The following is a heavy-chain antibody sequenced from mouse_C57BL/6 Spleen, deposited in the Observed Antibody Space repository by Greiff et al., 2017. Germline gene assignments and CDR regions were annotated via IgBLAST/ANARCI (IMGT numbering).Heavy chain of an antibody. D-gene: IGHD3-2*02. J-gene: IGHJ2*01. CDR1: GYTFTSYW. Sequence: QVHVKQPGAELVMPGASVKLSCKASGYTFTSYWMHWVKQRPGQGLEWIGEIDPSDSYTNYNQKFKGKSTLTVDKSSSTAYMQLSSLTSEDSAVYYCARVRQLRLLDYWGQGTTLTVSS. CDR2: IDPSDSYT. CDR3: ARVRQLRLLDY. V-gene: IGHV1-69*01.